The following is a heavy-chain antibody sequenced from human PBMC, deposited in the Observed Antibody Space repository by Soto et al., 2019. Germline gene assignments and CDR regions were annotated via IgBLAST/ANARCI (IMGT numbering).Heavy chain of an antibody. V-gene: IGHV3-30-3*01. Sequence: GGSLRLSCAAPGFTFSSYAMHWVRQAPGKGLEWVAVISYDGSNKYYADSVKGRFTISRDNSKNTLYLQMNSLRAEDTAVYYCAREEETYYYDSSGYPRSSYGMDVWGQGTTVTVSS. CDR1: GFTFSSYA. J-gene: IGHJ6*02. D-gene: IGHD3-22*01. CDR2: ISYDGSNK. CDR3: AREEETYYYDSSGYPRSSYGMDV.